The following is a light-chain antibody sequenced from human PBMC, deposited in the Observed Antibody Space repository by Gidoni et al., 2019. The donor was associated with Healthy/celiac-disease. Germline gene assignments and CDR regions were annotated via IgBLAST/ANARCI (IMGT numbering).Light chain of an antibody. V-gene: IGKV3-11*01. CDR3: QQRSNWLT. J-gene: IGKJ4*01. CDR2: DAS. Sequence: IVSTQSQATLSFSPGERATLSCRASQSVSSYLAWYQQKPGQAPRLLIYDASNRATGIPARFSGSGSGTDFTLTISSLEPEDFAVYYCQQRSNWLTFGGGTKVEIK. CDR1: QSVSSY.